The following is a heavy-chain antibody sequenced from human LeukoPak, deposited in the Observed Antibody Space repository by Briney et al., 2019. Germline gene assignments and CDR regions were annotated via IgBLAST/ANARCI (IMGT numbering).Heavy chain of an antibody. CDR1: GYTFTSYD. CDR3: ARGAPGSYCSGGSCPYFDY. CDR2: VNPNIGHT. J-gene: IGHJ4*02. Sequence: GASVKVSCKASGYTFTSYDINWVRQATGQGVGWMGWVNPNIGHTGYAQKFQGRVTMTRNTSISTAYMELSSLRSADTAVYYCARGAPGSYCSGGSCPYFDYWGQGTLVSVSS. D-gene: IGHD2-15*01. V-gene: IGHV1-8*01.